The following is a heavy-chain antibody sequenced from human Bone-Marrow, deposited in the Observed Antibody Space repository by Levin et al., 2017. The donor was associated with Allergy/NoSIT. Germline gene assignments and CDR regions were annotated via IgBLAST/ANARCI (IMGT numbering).Heavy chain of an antibody. Sequence: PSETLSLTCTVSGASVSSGNHYWTWIRQTPGKGLEWIGYVYYNGDTKYNPSLKSRVTISVDTSNNQFSLILSSVTAADTAVYYCAREAVAALRGLDYWGQGTRVTVSS. J-gene: IGHJ4*02. D-gene: IGHD6-19*01. CDR1: GASVSSGNHY. CDR2: VYYNGDT. V-gene: IGHV4-61*01. CDR3: AREAVAALRGLDY.